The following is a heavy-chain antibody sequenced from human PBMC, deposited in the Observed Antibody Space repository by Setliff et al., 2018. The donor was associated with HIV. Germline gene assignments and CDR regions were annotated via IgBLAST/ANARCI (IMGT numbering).Heavy chain of an antibody. V-gene: IGHV4-34*01. D-gene: IGHD2-2*01. CDR2: INHSGST. CDR1: GGSFSGYY. Sequence: KTSETLSLTCAVYGGSFSGYYWSWIRQPPGKGLEWIGEINHSGSTNYNPSLKSRVTISVDTSKNQFSLKLSSVTAADTAVYYCARGGVVPAANARGGFDNWGQGTLVTVSS. CDR3: ARGGVVPAANARGGFDN. J-gene: IGHJ4*02.